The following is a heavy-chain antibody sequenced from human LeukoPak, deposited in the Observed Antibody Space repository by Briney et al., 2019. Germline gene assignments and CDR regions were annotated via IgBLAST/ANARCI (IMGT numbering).Heavy chain of an antibody. V-gene: IGHV1-18*01. J-gene: IGHJ4*02. CDR3: ARVGGYSYGYPNFDY. Sequence: ASVKVSCKASGYTFTSYGISWVRQAPGQGLEWMGWISAYNGNTNYAQKLQGRVTITADESTSTAYMELSSLRSEDTAVYYCARVGGYSYGYPNFDYWGQGTLVTVSS. CDR2: ISAYNGNT. CDR1: GYTFTSYG. D-gene: IGHD5-18*01.